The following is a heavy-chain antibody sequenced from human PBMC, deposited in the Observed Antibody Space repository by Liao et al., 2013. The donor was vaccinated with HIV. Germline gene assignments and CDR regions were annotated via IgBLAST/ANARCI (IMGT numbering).Heavy chain of an antibody. CDR3: ARGIRSWGDRNWFDP. Sequence: QVQLQESGPGLVKPSQTLSLTCTVSGGSISSGSYYWSWIRQPAGKGLEWIGRIYTSGSTNYNPSLKSRVTISVDTSKNQFSLKLSSVTAADTAVYYCARGIRSWGDRNWFDPWGQGTLVTVSS. CDR1: GGSISSGSYY. V-gene: IGHV4-61*02. D-gene: IGHD6-13*01. CDR2: IYTSGST. J-gene: IGHJ5*02.